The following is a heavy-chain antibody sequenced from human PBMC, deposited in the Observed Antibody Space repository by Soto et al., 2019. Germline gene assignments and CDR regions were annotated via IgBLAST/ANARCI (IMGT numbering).Heavy chain of an antibody. J-gene: IGHJ4*02. CDR1: GFTFDDYA. D-gene: IGHD4-17*01. CDR2: ISWNSGSI. Sequence: GGSLRLSCAASGFTFDDYAMHWVRQAPGKGLEWVSGISWNSGSIGYADSVKGRFPISRDNAKNSLYLQMNSLRAEDTALYYCAKDPYGMTTVTFDYWGQGTLVTVSS. CDR3: AKDPYGMTTVTFDY. V-gene: IGHV3-9*01.